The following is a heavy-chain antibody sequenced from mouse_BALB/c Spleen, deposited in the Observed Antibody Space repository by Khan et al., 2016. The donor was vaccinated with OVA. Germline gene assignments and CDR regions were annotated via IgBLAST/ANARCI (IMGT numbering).Heavy chain of an antibody. CDR1: GFNIKDTY. D-gene: IGHD2-3*01. Sequence: MQLEESGAELVKPGASVKLSCTASGFNIKDTYMHWVKQRPEQGLEWIGRIDPANGNTKYAPKFQGKATITADTSSNTAYLQLSSLTSEDTAVYYCARDLYYYAMDYWGQGTSVTVSS. V-gene: IGHV14-3*02. CDR2: IDPANGNT. CDR3: ARDLYYYAMDY. J-gene: IGHJ4*01.